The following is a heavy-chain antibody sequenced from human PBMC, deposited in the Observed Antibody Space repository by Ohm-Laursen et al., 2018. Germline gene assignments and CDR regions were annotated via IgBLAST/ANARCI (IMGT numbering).Heavy chain of an antibody. V-gene: IGHV3-23*01. CDR3: AKDQGSGWYRFYYYGMDV. D-gene: IGHD6-19*01. Sequence: SLRLSCAASGFTFSSYAMSWVRQAQGRGLEWVSAISVSGGSTYYADSVKGRFTISRDNSKNTLYLQMNSLRAEDTAVYYCAKDQGSGWYRFYYYGMDVWGQGTTVTVSS. CDR1: GFTFSSYA. J-gene: IGHJ6*02. CDR2: ISVSGGST.